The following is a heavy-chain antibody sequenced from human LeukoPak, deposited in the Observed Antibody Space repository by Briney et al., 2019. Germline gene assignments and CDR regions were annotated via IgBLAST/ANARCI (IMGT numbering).Heavy chain of an antibody. V-gene: IGHV4-34*01. CDR1: GGSFSAYY. CDR2: INHSGST. D-gene: IGHD4-11*01. J-gene: IGHJ4*02. CDR3: ARASYSVAYFDY. Sequence: SETLSLTCAVYGGSFSAYYWSWIRQPPGKGLEWIGEINHSGSTNYNPSLKSRVTISVDTSKNQFSLKLSSVTAADTAVYYCARASYSVAYFDYWGQGTLVTVSS.